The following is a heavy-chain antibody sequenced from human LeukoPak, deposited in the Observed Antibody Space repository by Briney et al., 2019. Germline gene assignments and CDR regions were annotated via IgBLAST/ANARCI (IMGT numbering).Heavy chain of an antibody. CDR2: IIPIFGTA. CDR1: GGTFSSYA. CDR3: AGWLRSKYYYMDV. V-gene: IGHV1-69*05. D-gene: IGHD5-12*01. J-gene: IGHJ6*03. Sequence: GASVKVSCKASGGTFSSYAISWVRQAPGQGLEWMGGIIPIFGTANYAQKFQGRVTITTDESTSTAYMELSSLRSEDTAVYYCAGWLRSKYYYMDVWGKGTTVTVSS.